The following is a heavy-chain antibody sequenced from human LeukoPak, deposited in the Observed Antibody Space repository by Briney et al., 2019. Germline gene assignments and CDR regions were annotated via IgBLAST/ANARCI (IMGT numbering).Heavy chain of an antibody. J-gene: IGHJ4*02. D-gene: IGHD3-22*01. CDR1: GGSISSSSFY. CDR2: IYYRGST. Sequence: SETLSLTCTVSGGSISSSSFYWGWIRQPPGKGLEWIGSIYYRGSTYYNPSLKSRVTISVDMSENQVSLKLRSVTAADTAVYYCTEFYFDRSGYADYRGQGTLVTVSS. V-gene: IGHV4-39*01. CDR3: TEFYFDRSGYADY.